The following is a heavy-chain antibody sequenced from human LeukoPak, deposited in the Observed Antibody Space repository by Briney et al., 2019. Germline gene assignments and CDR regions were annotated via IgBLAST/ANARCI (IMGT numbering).Heavy chain of an antibody. J-gene: IGHJ3*02. CDR1: GFTFSSYW. CDR2: INSDGSST. Sequence: PGRSLRLSCAASGFTFSSYWMHWVRQAPGKGLVWVSRINSDGSSTSYADSVKGRFTISRDNAKNSLYLQMNSLRAEDTAVYYCARIGWETAGFAFDIWGQGTMVTVSS. CDR3: ARIGWETAGFAFDI. V-gene: IGHV3-74*01. D-gene: IGHD1-26*01.